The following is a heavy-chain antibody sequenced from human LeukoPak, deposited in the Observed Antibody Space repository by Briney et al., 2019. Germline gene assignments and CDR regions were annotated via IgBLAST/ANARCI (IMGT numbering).Heavy chain of an antibody. J-gene: IGHJ4*02. Sequence: GGSLRLSCAVSGFRVSDYYMSWVRQTPEKGLEFVANINRDSSVKNYVDSVKGRFTISRDNAKKSLFLELNSLRADDTAVFYCARDPGSSAFDLWGQGSLVTVST. CDR1: GFRVSDYY. D-gene: IGHD1-14*01. CDR3: ARDPGSSAFDL. CDR2: INRDSSVK. V-gene: IGHV3-7*01.